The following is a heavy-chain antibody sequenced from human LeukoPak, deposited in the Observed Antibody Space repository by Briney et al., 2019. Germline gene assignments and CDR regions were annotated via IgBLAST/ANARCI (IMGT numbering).Heavy chain of an antibody. V-gene: IGHV3-23*01. J-gene: IGHJ4*02. CDR1: GFTFSSYA. Sequence: GGSLRLSCAASGFTFSSYAMSWVRQAPGKGLEWVSATSGSGGSTYYADSVKGRFTISRDNSKNTLYLQMNSLRAEDTAVYYCAKMDDSSGYYSDWGQGTLVTVSS. D-gene: IGHD3-22*01. CDR3: AKMDDSSGYYSD. CDR2: TSGSGGST.